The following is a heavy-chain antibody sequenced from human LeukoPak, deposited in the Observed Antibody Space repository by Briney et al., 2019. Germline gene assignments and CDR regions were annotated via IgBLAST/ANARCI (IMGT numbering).Heavy chain of an antibody. CDR3: ARPLYSSSWYTY. CDR2: INPSSGGT. V-gene: IGHV1-2*02. Sequence: ASVKVSCKASGYTFTGYYMHWVRQAPGQGLEWMGWINPSSGGTNYAQKFQGRVTMTRDTSISTAYMELSRLRSDDTAVYYCARPLYSSSWYTYWGQGTLVTVSS. J-gene: IGHJ4*02. D-gene: IGHD6-13*01. CDR1: GYTFTGYY.